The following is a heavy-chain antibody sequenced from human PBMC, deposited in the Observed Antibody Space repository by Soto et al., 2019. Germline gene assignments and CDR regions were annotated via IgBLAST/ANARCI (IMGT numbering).Heavy chain of an antibody. CDR3: AREDTVKTNAFDI. J-gene: IGHJ3*02. V-gene: IGHV3-53*04. D-gene: IGHD4-17*01. Sequence: EVQLVESGGGLVQPGGSLRLSCAASGFTVSSNYMSWVRKAPGKGLEWVSVIYSGGSTYYADSVKGRFTISRHNSKNTLYLQMNSLRAEDTAVYCCAREDTVKTNAFDIWGQGTMVTVSS. CDR2: IYSGGST. CDR1: GFTVSSNY.